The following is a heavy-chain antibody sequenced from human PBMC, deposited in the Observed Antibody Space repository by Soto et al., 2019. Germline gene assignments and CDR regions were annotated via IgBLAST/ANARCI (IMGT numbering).Heavy chain of an antibody. CDR3: AGRGWCGP. J-gene: IGHJ5*02. Sequence: SVKVSCKASGSTFSSYTISWERQAPGQGLEWMGRIIPILGIANYAQKFQGRGTITADKYTSTAYRELSSLRSEDTAVYYCAGRGWCGPWGQGTLGTVSS. CDR1: GSTFSSYT. CDR2: IIPILGIA. V-gene: IGHV1-69*02.